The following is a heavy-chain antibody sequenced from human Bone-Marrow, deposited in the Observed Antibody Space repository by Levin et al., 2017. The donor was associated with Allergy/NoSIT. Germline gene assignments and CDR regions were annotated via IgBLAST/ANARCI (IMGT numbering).Heavy chain of an antibody. CDR2: ISWNSGST. D-gene: IGHD2-21*02. Sequence: SLKISCAASGFTFDDYVMHWVRQVPGKGLEWVSSISWNSGSTGYADSVKGRFTISRDNAKNSLYLQMNSLSAEDTAFYYCAKGMPYCGGDCRDYWGQGTLVTVSS. CDR1: GFTFDDYV. CDR3: AKGMPYCGGDCRDY. J-gene: IGHJ4*02. V-gene: IGHV3-9*01.